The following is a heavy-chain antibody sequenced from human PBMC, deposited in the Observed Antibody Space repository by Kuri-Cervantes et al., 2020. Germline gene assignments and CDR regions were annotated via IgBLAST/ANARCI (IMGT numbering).Heavy chain of an antibody. J-gene: IGHJ4*02. CDR2: ISAYNGNT. CDR1: GYTFTSYG. V-gene: IGHV1-18*01. CDR3: ARAGSVMITFGGVVAYRFDC. Sequence: ASVKVSCKASGYTFTSYGISWVRQAPGQGLEWMGWISAYNGNTNYAQKLQGRVTMTTDTSTSTAYMELSRLRSDDTAVYYCARAGSVMITFGGVVAYRFDCWGQGTLVTVSS. D-gene: IGHD3-16*02.